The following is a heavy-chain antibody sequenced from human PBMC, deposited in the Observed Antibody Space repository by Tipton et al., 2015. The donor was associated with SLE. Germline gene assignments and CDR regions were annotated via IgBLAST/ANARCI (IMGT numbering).Heavy chain of an antibody. CDR1: GGPISSYY. CDR3: ARGGALSPYYFDY. D-gene: IGHD3-16*01. V-gene: IGHV4-59*01. Sequence: TLSLTCTVSGGPISSYYWSWIRQPPGKGLEWIGYIYYSGSTNYNPSLKSRVTISVDTSKNQFSLKLSSVTAADTAVYYCARGGALSPYYFDYWGQGTLVTVSS. J-gene: IGHJ4*02. CDR2: IYYSGST.